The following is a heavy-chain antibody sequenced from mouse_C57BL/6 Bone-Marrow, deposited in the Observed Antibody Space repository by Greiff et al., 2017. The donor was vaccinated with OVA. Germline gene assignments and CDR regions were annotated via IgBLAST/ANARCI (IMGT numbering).Heavy chain of an antibody. Sequence: QVQLQQSGPELVKPGASVKISCKASGYAFSSSWMNWVKQRPGQGLEWIGRIYPGDGDTNYNGKFKGKATLTADKSSSTAYMQLSSLTSEDSAVYFCARSGGFAYWGQGTLVTVSA. CDR3: ARSGGFAY. CDR2: IYPGDGDT. CDR1: GYAFSSSW. J-gene: IGHJ3*01. V-gene: IGHV1-82*01.